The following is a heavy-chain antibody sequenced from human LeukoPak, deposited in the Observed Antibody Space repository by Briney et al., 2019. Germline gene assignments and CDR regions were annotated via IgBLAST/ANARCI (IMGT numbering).Heavy chain of an antibody. Sequence: PSETLSLTCTVSGGSISSSSYYWGWIRQPPGKGLEWIGSIYYSGSTYYNPSLKSRVTISVDTSKNQFSLKLSSVTAADTTVYYCARGDDSNDFTFDPWGQGTLVTVSS. CDR2: IYYSGST. J-gene: IGHJ5*02. D-gene: IGHD3-22*01. CDR1: GGSISSSSYY. CDR3: ARGDDSNDFTFDP. V-gene: IGHV4-39*07.